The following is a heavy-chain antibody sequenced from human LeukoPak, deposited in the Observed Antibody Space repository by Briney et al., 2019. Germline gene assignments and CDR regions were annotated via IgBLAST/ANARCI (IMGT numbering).Heavy chain of an antibody. D-gene: IGHD3-10*01. CDR1: GFTFSSYA. J-gene: IGHJ4*02. CDR2: ISGSGGST. CDR3: AKDGVVRGLGPYYFDS. V-gene: IGHV3-23*01. Sequence: PGGSLRLSCAASGFTFSSYAMSWVRQAPGKGLEWVSAISGSGGSTYYADSVKGRFTISRDISKNTVYPQMNSLKAEDTAVYYCAKDGVVRGLGPYYFDSWGQGSLVTVSS.